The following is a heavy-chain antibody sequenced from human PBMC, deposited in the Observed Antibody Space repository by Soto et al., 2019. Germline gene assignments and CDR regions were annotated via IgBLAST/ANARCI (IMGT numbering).Heavy chain of an antibody. V-gene: IGHV1-8*01. CDR2: MNPNSGNT. Sequence: QVQLVQSGAEVKKPGASVKVSCKASGYTFTSYDINWVRQATGQGLECMGWMNPNSGNTGYAQKFQGRVTMTRNTSISTAYMELSSLRSEDTAVYYCARVTSGWYQLLSGRWFDPWGQGTLVTVSS. CDR1: GYTFTSYD. D-gene: IGHD2-2*01. CDR3: ARVTSGWYQLLSGRWFDP. J-gene: IGHJ5*02.